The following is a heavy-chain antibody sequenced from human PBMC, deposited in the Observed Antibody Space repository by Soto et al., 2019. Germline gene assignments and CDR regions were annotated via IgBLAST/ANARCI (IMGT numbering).Heavy chain of an antibody. CDR3: ARDLRGYYDFWSGSLGMDV. CDR1: GGSVRGGSYY. Sequence: NPSETLSLTCTVSGGSVRGGSYYCICIGQPPGKGLELIGYIYYTGSTNYNPSLKSRVTISIDTSKNQFSLKLSSVTAADTAVYYCARDLRGYYDFWSGSLGMDVWGQGTTVTVSS. D-gene: IGHD3-3*01. J-gene: IGHJ6*02. CDR2: IYYTGST. V-gene: IGHV4-61*01.